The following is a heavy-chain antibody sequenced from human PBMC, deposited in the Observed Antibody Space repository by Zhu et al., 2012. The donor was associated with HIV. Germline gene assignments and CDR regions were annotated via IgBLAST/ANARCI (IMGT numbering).Heavy chain of an antibody. CDR2: IYYSGST. CDR1: GGSISSSDYY. CDR3: ASTTXSPAGXHYYYYIRR. Sequence: QVQLQESGPGLVKPSQTLSLTCTMSGGSISSSDYYWSWIRQPLGKGLEWIGYIYYSGSTYYNPSLKSRVTISVDTSKNQFSLNLNSVTAADTAVYYCASTTXSPAGXHYYYYIRRLGKGTTVTVSS. J-gene: IGHJ6*03. V-gene: IGHV4-30-4*08. D-gene: IGHD2-2*01.